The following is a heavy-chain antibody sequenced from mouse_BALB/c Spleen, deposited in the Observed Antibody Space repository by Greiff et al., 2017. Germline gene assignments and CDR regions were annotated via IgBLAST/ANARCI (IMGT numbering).Heavy chain of an antibody. CDR1: GYSFTGYF. J-gene: IGHJ3*01. Sequence: EVKLMQSGPELVKPGASVKISCKASGYSFTGYFMNWVMQSHGKSLEWIGRINPYNGDTFYNQKFKGKATLTVDKSSSTAHMELRSLASEDSAVYYCASHGYDGAWFAYWGQGTLVTVSA. CDR2: INPYNGDT. CDR3: ASHGYDGAWFAY. D-gene: IGHD2-2*01. V-gene: IGHV1-20*02.